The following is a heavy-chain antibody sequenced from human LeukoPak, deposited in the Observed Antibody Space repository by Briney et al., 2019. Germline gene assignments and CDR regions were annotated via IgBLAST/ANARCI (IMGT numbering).Heavy chain of an antibody. CDR2: INHSGST. Sequence: SETLSLTCAVYGGSFSGYYWSWIRQPPGKGLEWLGEINHSGSTNYNPSLQSRVTISVDTSKNRFSLKLSSVTAADTAVYYCAGFNTVDYWGQGTLVTVSS. CDR1: GGSFSGYY. V-gene: IGHV4-34*01. D-gene: IGHD2-8*02. CDR3: AGFNTVDY. J-gene: IGHJ4*02.